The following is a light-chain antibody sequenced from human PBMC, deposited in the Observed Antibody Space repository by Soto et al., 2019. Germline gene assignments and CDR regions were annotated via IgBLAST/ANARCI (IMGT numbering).Light chain of an antibody. Sequence: DIPLTQSPSFLSASVGDRVTITCRASQDISSYLAWYQQKPGKAPKLLIYTASALQSGVPSRFSGSGSGTEFTLTISSLQPEDFATYYCQQLNNYPRTFGQGTKVEIK. CDR2: TAS. V-gene: IGKV1-9*01. CDR3: QQLNNYPRT. CDR1: QDISSY. J-gene: IGKJ1*01.